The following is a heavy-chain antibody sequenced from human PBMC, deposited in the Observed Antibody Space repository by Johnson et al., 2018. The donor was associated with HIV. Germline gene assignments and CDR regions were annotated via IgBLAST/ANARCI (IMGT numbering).Heavy chain of an antibody. J-gene: IGHJ3*02. CDR1: GFTVSSNY. Sequence: VQLVESEGGLVQPGGSLRLSCTASGFTVSSNYMSWVRQAPGTGLKWVAIIQSGGGTYNADSVKGRFTISRDNSKNTLYLQMNSLRAEDTALYYCAKDSSFISGSSGGGFDIWGQGTMVTVSS. CDR3: AKDSSFISGSSGGGFDI. V-gene: IGHV3-66*01. CDR2: IQSGGGT. D-gene: IGHD6-6*01.